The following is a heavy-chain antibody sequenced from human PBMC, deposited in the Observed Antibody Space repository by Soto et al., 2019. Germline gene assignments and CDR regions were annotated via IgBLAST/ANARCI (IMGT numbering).Heavy chain of an antibody. V-gene: IGHV4-31*03. CDR1: GGSISSGGYY. CDR2: IDYSGST. CDR3: ARTPYYYGSGSYYASYYYYYMDV. J-gene: IGHJ6*03. Sequence: QVQLQESGPGLVKPSQTLSLTCTVSGGSISSGGYYWSWIRQHPGKGLEWIGYIDYSGSTYYNPSLKSRVTISVDTSKNQFSLKLSSVTAADTAVYYCARTPYYYGSGSYYASYYYYYMDVWGKGTTVTVSS. D-gene: IGHD3-10*01.